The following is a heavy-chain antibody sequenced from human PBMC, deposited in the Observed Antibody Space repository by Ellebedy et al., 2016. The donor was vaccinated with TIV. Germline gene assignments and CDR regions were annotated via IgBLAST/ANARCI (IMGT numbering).Heavy chain of an antibody. CDR1: GFTFSSYS. CDR2: INRDGTTT. Sequence: GESLKISCAASGFTFSSYSMGWVRQAPGKGLVWVSRINRDGTTTNYADSVKGRFTISRDNAKNTLWLQMNSLRAEDTAVYYCAKAYDSSGHTNWYFDLWGRGTLVTVSS. D-gene: IGHD3-22*01. CDR3: AKAYDSSGHTNWYFDL. J-gene: IGHJ2*01. V-gene: IGHV3-74*01.